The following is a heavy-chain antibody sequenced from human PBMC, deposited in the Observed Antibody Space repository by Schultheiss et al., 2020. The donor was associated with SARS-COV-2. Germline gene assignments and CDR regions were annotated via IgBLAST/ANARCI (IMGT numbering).Heavy chain of an antibody. Sequence: GESLKISCKGSGYSFTNYWIGWVRQMPGKGLEWMGIIYPGDSDTRYSPSFQGQVTISADKSISTAYLQWSSLKASDTAVYYCARDVYYYDSSGPRGWFDPWGQGTLVTVSS. J-gene: IGHJ5*02. D-gene: IGHD3-22*01. CDR2: IYPGDSDT. V-gene: IGHV5-51*01. CDR1: GYSFTNYW. CDR3: ARDVYYYDSSGPRGWFDP.